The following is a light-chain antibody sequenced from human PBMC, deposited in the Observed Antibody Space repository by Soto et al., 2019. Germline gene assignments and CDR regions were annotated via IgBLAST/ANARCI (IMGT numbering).Light chain of an antibody. Sequence: QSALTQPASVSGSPGQSITISCTGTSSDVGGYNYVSWYQLHPGKAPKLMVYEVSNRPSGVSNRFSGSKSGNTASLTISGLQAEDEADYYCSSSTSSTAYVFGNGTKVTVL. V-gene: IGLV2-14*01. J-gene: IGLJ1*01. CDR3: SSSTSSTAYV. CDR1: SSDVGGYNY. CDR2: EVS.